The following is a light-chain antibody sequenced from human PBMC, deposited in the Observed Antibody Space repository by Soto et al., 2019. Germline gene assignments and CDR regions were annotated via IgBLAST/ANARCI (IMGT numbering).Light chain of an antibody. V-gene: IGKV1-5*01. J-gene: IGKJ1*01. CDR1: QSISSW. CDR3: QQHNSYPWM. Sequence: DLQMTQSPSTLSASVGDRVTITCRASQSISSWLAWYQQKPGKAPKLLIYDASILASGVLSRFSGSGSGTEFTLTISSLQPNDFATYYCQQHNSYPWMLGQGTKVEIK. CDR2: DAS.